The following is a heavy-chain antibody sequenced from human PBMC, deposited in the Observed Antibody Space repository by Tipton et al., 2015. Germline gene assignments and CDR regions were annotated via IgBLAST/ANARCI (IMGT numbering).Heavy chain of an antibody. CDR2: IIPMFGAA. D-gene: IGHD5-18*01. CDR3: ARVGIHLWPDY. J-gene: IGHJ4*02. Sequence: QSGAEVKQPGSSVKVSCKASGGTFSTFTITWVRQAPGHGLEWMGGIIPMFGAANYAQKFQGRVTVTADESTSTAYMELSSLRSEDTAVYYCARVGIHLWPDYWGQGTLVTVSS. V-gene: IGHV1-69*01. CDR1: GGTFSTFT.